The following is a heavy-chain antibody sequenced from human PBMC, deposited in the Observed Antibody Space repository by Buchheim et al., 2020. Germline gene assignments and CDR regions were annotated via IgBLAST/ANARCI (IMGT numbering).Heavy chain of an antibody. CDR2: ISSGSGGST. CDR3: AKDDYVGRYYFDY. D-gene: IGHD4/OR15-4a*01. V-gene: IGHV3-23*01. Sequence: EVQLLESGGGLVQPGGSLRLSCAASGFTFTTYAMTWVRQAPGKGLEWVSAISSGSGGSTHYADSVKGRFTISRDNSKKTLYLQMNSLKVEDTAIYYCAKDDYVGRYYFDYWGQGTL. J-gene: IGHJ4*02. CDR1: GFTFTTYA.